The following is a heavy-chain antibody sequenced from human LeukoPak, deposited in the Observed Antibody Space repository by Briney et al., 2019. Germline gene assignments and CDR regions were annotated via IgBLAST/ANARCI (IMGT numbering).Heavy chain of an antibody. D-gene: IGHD4-17*01. J-gene: IGHJ4*02. Sequence: GGSLRLSCAASGFTFSSYGMHWVRQAPGKGLEWVAVISYDGSNKYYADSVKGRFTISRDNSKNTLYLQMNSLRAEDTAVYCCAKDGQLDYGDYLYYFDYWGQGTLVTVSS. CDR2: ISYDGSNK. CDR3: AKDGQLDYGDYLYYFDY. V-gene: IGHV3-30*18. CDR1: GFTFSSYG.